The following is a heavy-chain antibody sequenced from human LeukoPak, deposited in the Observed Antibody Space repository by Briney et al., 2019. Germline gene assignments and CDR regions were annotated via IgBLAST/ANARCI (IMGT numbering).Heavy chain of an antibody. D-gene: IGHD3-22*01. Sequence: PGGSLRLSCAASGFNFNDNYMTWVRQAPGKGLEWVSVIYSGGATGYADAVKGRFTISRSSSENTLFLQLNSLRVDDTAVYYCTRGYYYDSSGYYGLDYWGQGTRVTVSS. CDR3: TRGYYYDSSGYYGLDY. CDR2: IYSGGAT. CDR1: GFNFNDNY. J-gene: IGHJ4*02. V-gene: IGHV3-53*01.